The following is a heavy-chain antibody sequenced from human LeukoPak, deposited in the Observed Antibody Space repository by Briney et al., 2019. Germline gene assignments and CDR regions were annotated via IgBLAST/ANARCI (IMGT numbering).Heavy chain of an antibody. CDR2: ISSSSSYI. Sequence: GGSLRLSCAASGFTFSSYSMNWVRQAPGKGLEWVSSISSSSSYIYYADSVKGRFTISRDNAKNSLYLQMNSLRAEDTAVYYCASPVAVAGRRGWFDPWGQGTLVTVSS. CDR1: GFTFSSYS. D-gene: IGHD6-19*01. CDR3: ASPVAVAGRRGWFDP. V-gene: IGHV3-21*01. J-gene: IGHJ5*02.